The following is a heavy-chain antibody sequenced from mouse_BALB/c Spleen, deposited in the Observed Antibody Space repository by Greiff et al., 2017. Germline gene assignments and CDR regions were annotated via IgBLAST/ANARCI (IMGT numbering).Heavy chain of an antibody. J-gene: IGHJ2*01. CDR3: ARSLPRDDY. D-gene: IGHD2-10*01. CDR2: IDPSDSYT. Sequence: QVQLKESGAELVKPGASVKLSCTASGFNIKDTYMHWVKQRPGQGLEWIGEIDPSDSYTNYNQKFKGKATLTVDKSSSTAYMQLSSLTSEDSAVYYCARSLPRDDYWGQGTTLTVSS. V-gene: IGHV1-69*02. CDR1: GFNIKDTY.